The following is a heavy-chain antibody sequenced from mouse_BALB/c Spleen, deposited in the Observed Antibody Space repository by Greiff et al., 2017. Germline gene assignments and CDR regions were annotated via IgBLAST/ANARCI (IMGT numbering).Heavy chain of an antibody. CDR3: ARVVEGVDY. CDR2: SRNKANDYTT. J-gene: IGHJ2*01. CDR1: GFTFSDFY. V-gene: IGHV7-1*02. Sequence: EVKVVESGGGLVQPGGSLRLSCATSGFTFSDFYMEWVRQPPGKRLEWIAASRNKANDYTTEYSASVKGRFIVSRDTSQSILYLQMNALRAEDTAIYYCARVVEGVDYWGQGTTLTVSS.